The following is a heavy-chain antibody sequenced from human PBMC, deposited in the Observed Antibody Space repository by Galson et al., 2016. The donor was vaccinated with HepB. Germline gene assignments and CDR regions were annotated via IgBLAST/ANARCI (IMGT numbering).Heavy chain of an antibody. D-gene: IGHD6-13*01. CDR2: VYWDDDT. CDR1: GFSLSTSGVG. Sequence: PALVKPTQTLTLTCSFSGFSLSTSGVGVAWIRQPPGKALEWFALVYWDDDTHYSPSLKSRLTLTKDTSKNQVVLTMTNVDPLDTGTYYCAHIVATAGSYFDYWGQGILVTVSS. V-gene: IGHV2-5*02. CDR3: AHIVATAGSYFDY. J-gene: IGHJ4*02.